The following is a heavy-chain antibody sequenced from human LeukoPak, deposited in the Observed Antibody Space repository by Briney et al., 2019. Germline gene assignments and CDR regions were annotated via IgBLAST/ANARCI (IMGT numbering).Heavy chain of an antibody. J-gene: IGHJ4*02. V-gene: IGHV4-31*03. D-gene: IGHD3-22*01. CDR3: ARRVDDSSGYHY. CDR1: GGSISSGGYY. CDR2: IYYSGSA. Sequence: SETLSLTCTVSGGSISSGGYYWSWIRQHPGKGLEWIGYIYYSGSAYYNPSLKSRVTISVDTSKNQFSLKLSSVTAADTAVYYCARRVDDSSGYHYWGQGTLVTVSS.